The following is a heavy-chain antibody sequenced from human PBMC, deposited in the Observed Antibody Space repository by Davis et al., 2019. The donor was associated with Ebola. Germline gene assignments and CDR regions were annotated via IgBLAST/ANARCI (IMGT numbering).Heavy chain of an antibody. CDR1: GYTFTSYD. D-gene: IGHD5-24*01. J-gene: IGHJ3*02. CDR3: ARQETDTFDI. CDR2: MNPNSGNT. V-gene: IGHV1-8*01. Sequence: ASVKVSCKASGYTFTSYDINWVRQATGQGLEWMGWMNPNSGNTGYAQKFQGRVTMTRNTSISTAYMELTSLDSDDTAIYYCARQETDTFDIWGQGTMVTVS.